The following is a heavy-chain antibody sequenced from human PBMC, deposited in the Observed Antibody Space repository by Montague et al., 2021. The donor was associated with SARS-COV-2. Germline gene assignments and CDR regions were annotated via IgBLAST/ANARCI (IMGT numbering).Heavy chain of an antibody. CDR1: GGSFSTYY. J-gene: IGHJ6*02. CDR2: ISHDGGT. V-gene: IGHV4-34*01. CDR3: SGHCGGGRCYFGMDV. D-gene: IGHD2-15*01. Sequence: SETLSLTCAVYGGSFSTYYCWIRQPPPGGLEWVGQISHDGGTTNYPPPTKRLTITVDTSTNQLSLKLSSVTAAAAAAYYCSGHCGGGRCYFGMDVWGQGTPVTVSS.